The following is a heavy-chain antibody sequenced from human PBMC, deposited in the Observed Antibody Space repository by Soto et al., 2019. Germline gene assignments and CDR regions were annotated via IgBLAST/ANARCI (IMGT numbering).Heavy chain of an antibody. V-gene: IGHV3-30-3*01. D-gene: IGHD3-10*01. Sequence: QVQLVESGGGVVQPGRSLRLSCAASGFTFNDYAMHWVRQAPGKGLEWMTVISYDGSNKNYADSVKGRFTISRDNSKKTLYLQMSSLRPEDTAVYYCARDRYYGAGSYKDTWGQGTLVTVSS. CDR2: ISYDGSNK. CDR3: ARDRYYGAGSYKDT. J-gene: IGHJ5*02. CDR1: GFTFNDYA.